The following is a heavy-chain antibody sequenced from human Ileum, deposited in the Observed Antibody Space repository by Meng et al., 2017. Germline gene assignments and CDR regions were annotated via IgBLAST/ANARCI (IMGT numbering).Heavy chain of an antibody. CDR3: ARVGAVASFDY. CDR2: INPSGGST. D-gene: IGHD6-19*01. Sequence: QVELVQSGCGVKKPGASVKVACKDSGYTFTSYYMHWVRQAPGQGLEWMGIINPSGGSTSYAQKFQGRVTMTRDTSTSTVYMELSSLRSEDTAVYYCARVGAVASFDYWGQGTLVTVSS. J-gene: IGHJ4*02. V-gene: IGHV1-46*01. CDR1: GYTFTSYY.